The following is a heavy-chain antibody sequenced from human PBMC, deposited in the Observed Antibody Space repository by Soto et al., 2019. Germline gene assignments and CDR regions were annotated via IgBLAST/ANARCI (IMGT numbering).Heavy chain of an antibody. Sequence: SGPTLVNPTQTLTLTCTFSGFSLSTSGMCVSWIRQPPGKALEWLARIDWDDDKYYSTSLKTRLTISKDTSKNQVVLTMTNMDPVDTATYYCARNQYNWNDGRVFDIWGQGSLVTVSS. D-gene: IGHD1-1*01. V-gene: IGHV2-70*11. CDR1: GFSLSTSGMC. CDR3: ARNQYNWNDGRVFDI. J-gene: IGHJ3*02. CDR2: IDWDDDK.